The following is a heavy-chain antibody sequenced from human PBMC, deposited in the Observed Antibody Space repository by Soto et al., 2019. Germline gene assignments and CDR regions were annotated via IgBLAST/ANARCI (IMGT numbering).Heavy chain of an antibody. V-gene: IGHV3-66*01. CDR2: IYSGGST. CDR3: ARVLNGIYYYYGMDV. D-gene: IGHD3-16*01. J-gene: IGHJ6*02. Sequence: EVQLVESGGGLVQPGGSLRLSCAASGFTVSSNYMSWVRQAPGKGLEWVSVIYSGGSTYYADSVKGRFTISRDNSKNTLYLQMNSLRAEDTAVYYCARVLNGIYYYYGMDVWGQGTTVTVSS. CDR1: GFTVSSNY.